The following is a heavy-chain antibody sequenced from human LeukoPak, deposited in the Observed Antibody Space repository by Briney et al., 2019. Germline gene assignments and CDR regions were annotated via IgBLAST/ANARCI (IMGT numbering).Heavy chain of an antibody. D-gene: IGHD1-1*01. J-gene: IGHJ4*02. Sequence: GGSLRLSRAASGFTVSTSYMSWVRQAPGKGLEWVSVISSGDNTYYADSVKGRFTISRDNSKNTVYLQMNSLRAEDTAVYYCGRLTNWGQGIVVTVSS. CDR2: ISSGDNT. V-gene: IGHV3-53*01. CDR1: GFTVSTSY. CDR3: GRLTN.